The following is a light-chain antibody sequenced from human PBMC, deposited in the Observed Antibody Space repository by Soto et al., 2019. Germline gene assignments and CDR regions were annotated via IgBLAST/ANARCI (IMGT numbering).Light chain of an antibody. J-gene: IGKJ5*01. V-gene: IGKV3-20*01. Sequence: EIVLTQSPGTLSLSPGERATHSCRASQSVSSSYLAWYQQKPGQAPRLLIYGASSRATGIPDRFSGSGSGTDFTLTISRLEPEDFAVYYCQQYGSSPPLITFGQGTRLEIK. CDR1: QSVSSSY. CDR3: QQYGSSPPLIT. CDR2: GAS.